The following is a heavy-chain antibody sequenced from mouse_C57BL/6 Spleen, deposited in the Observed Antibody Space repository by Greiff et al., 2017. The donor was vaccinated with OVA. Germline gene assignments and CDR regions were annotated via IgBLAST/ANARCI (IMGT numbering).Heavy chain of an antibody. CDR1: GFTFSSYA. J-gene: IGHJ2*01. CDR3: ARELGNFDY. Sequence: DVKLVESGGGLVKPGGSLKLSCAASGFTFSSYAMSWVRQTPEKRLEWVATISDGGSYTYYPDNVKGRFTISRDNAKNNLYLQMSHLKSEDTAMYYCARELGNFDYWGQGTTLTVSS. CDR2: ISDGGSYT. V-gene: IGHV5-4*01. D-gene: IGHD4-1*01.